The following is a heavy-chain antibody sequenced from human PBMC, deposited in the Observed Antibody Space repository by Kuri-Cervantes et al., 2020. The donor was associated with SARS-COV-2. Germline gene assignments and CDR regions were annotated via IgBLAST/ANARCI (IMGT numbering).Heavy chain of an antibody. Sequence: GESLKISCEASGLTFSSSWMSWVRQAPGKGLEWVSLISWDGGSTYYADSVKGRFTISRDNSKNSLYLQMNSLRAEDTALYYCAEDRGLVLDYWGQGTLVTVSS. CDR2: ISWDGGST. J-gene: IGHJ4*02. V-gene: IGHV3-43D*03. CDR1: GLTFSSSW. CDR3: AEDRGLVLDY. D-gene: IGHD2-8*02.